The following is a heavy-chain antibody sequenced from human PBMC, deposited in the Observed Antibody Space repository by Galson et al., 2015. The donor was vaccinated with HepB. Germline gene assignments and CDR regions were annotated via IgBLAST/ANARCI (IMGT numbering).Heavy chain of an antibody. D-gene: IGHD5-24*01. Sequence: QSGAEVKKPGESLRISCEGSGYSFTSYWIGWVRQMPGKGLEWMGIIYPGDSDTRYSPSFQGQVTISADKSISTAYLQWSSLKASDTAMYYCASPSTGGDGYNGVAFDIWGQGTMVTVSS. CDR1: GYSFTSYW. CDR2: IYPGDSDT. CDR3: ASPSTGGDGYNGVAFDI. J-gene: IGHJ3*02. V-gene: IGHV5-51*01.